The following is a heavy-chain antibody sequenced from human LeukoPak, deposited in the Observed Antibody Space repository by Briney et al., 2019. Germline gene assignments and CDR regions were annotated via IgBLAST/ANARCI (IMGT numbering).Heavy chain of an antibody. D-gene: IGHD3-3*01. CDR1: GFTFSSYS. V-gene: IGHV3-21*04. CDR2: ISSSSSYI. Sequence: KSGGSLRLSCAASGFTFSSYSMNWVRQAPGKGLEWVSSISSSSSYIYYADSVKGRFTISRDNAKNSLYLQMNSLRAEDTAVYYCAKVANYDFWSGYYNPFDYWGQGTLVTVSS. CDR3: AKVANYDFWSGYYNPFDY. J-gene: IGHJ4*02.